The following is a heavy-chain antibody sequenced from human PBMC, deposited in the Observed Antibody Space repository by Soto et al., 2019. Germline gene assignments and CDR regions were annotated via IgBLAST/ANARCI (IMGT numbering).Heavy chain of an antibody. D-gene: IGHD6-19*01. V-gene: IGHV3-7*03. CDR2: INQDGGGT. CDR1: GFTFISSF. Sequence: GGSLRLSCVASGFTFISSFMGWVRQAPGKGLEWVANINQDGGGTYYVDSVEGRFTISRDNAKDSLYLQMNSLRGEDTAVYYCARYFRGSGRYFFDYWGQGTMVTVSS. CDR3: ARYFRGSGRYFFDY. J-gene: IGHJ4*02.